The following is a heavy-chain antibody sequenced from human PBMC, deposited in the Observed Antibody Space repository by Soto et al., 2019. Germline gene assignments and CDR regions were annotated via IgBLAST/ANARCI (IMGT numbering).Heavy chain of an antibody. CDR2: IKEDGSER. J-gene: IGHJ6*02. Sequence: PGGSLRLSCAASGFTFSTYWMSWVRQAPGKGLEWVANIKEDGSERYYVDSVEGRFTISRDNAKNSLYLQMTSLRAEDTALYYCARGWGYFDSSGFPYLYAMDVWGQGTTVNVSS. D-gene: IGHD3-22*01. CDR3: ARGWGYFDSSGFPYLYAMDV. CDR1: GFTFSTYW. V-gene: IGHV3-7*01.